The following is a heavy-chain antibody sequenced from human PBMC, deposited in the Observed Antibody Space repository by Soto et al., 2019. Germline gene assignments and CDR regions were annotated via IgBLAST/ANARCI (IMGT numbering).Heavy chain of an antibody. Sequence: GGSLRLSCAASGFTLNTYAMSWVRQAPGKGLEWVSGISSSGSTYYADSVKGRFTISRDNSKNTLYLQMNSLRAEDTAVYYCAKEESSWSNAFDIWGQGTMVTVSS. V-gene: IGHV3-23*01. CDR3: AKEESSWSNAFDI. D-gene: IGHD6-13*01. CDR2: ISSSGST. CDR1: GFTLNTYA. J-gene: IGHJ3*02.